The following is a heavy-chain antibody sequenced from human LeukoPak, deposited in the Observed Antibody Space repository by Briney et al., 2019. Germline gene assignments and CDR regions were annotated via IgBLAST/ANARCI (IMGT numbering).Heavy chain of an antibody. CDR3: ARDLRGTITHNWFDP. Sequence: SETLSLTCTLSGDSINSGDYCWNWFRQPPGKGLEWIGEINHSGSTNYNPSLKSRVTISVDTSKNQFSLKLSSVTAADTAVYYCARDLRGTITHNWFDPWGQGTLVTVSS. V-gene: IGHV4-39*07. CDR2: INHSGST. J-gene: IGHJ5*02. CDR1: GDSINSGDYC. D-gene: IGHD3-3*01.